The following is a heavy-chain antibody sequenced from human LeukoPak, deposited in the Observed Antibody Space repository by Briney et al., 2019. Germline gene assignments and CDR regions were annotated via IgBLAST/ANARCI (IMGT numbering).Heavy chain of an antibody. CDR2: ISGNGADT. CDR1: EFTFSNFA. CDR3: AKLERYFDNDY. Sequence: WGSLRLSCAASEFTFSNFAMSWVRQAPGKGLEWVSSISGNGADTYYADSVKGRFTISRDNSKNTLYLQMISLRAEDTAVYYCAKLERYFDNDYWGQGTLVTVSS. V-gene: IGHV3-23*01. D-gene: IGHD3-9*01. J-gene: IGHJ4*02.